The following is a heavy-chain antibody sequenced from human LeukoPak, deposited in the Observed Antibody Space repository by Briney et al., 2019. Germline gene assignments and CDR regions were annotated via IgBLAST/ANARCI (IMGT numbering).Heavy chain of an antibody. D-gene: IGHD5-18*01. J-gene: IGHJ4*02. V-gene: IGHV4-39*01. CDR3: ARRGSDTAMGYQVLIR. Sequence: SETLSLTCTVSGGSISSSSYYWGWIRQPPGKGLEWVGYIYYSGSTYYNPSLKSRVTISVDTSKNQFSLKLSSVTAADTAVYYCARRGSDTAMGYQVLIRWGQGTLVTVSS. CDR1: GGSISSSSYY. CDR2: IYYSGST.